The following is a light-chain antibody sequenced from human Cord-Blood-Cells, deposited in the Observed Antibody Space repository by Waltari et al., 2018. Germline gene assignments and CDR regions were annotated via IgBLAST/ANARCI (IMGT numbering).Light chain of an antibody. Sequence: DIQMTQSPSSLSASVGDRVTITCRASQSISSYLNWYQQKPGKAPKLLIYAASSLQSGVPSRFSGSGSGTDFTLTNSSLQPEDFATYYCQQSYSTMYTFGQGTKLEIK. J-gene: IGKJ2*01. CDR2: AAS. CDR3: QQSYSTMYT. V-gene: IGKV1-39*01. CDR1: QSISSY.